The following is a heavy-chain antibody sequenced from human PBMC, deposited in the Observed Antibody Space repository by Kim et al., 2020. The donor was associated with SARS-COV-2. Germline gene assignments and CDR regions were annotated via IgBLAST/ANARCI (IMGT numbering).Heavy chain of an antibody. CDR2: IYYSGST. J-gene: IGHJ4*02. CDR3: ARDDGGILYPLDY. CDR1: GGSISSSSYY. D-gene: IGHD1-20*01. Sequence: SETLSLTCTVSGGSISSSSYYWGWIRQPPGKGLEWIGSIYYSGSTYYNPSLKSRVTISVDTSKNQFSLKLSSVTAADTAVYYCARDDGGILYPLDYWGQGTLVTVSS. V-gene: IGHV4-39*02.